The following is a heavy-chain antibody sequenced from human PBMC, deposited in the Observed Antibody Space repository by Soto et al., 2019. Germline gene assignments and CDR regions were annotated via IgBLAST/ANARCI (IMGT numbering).Heavy chain of an antibody. CDR3: AKYPDYVWGNYRYTWEY. CDR2: ISGSGGST. Sequence: GGSLRLSCAASGFTFSSYAMSWVRQAPGKGLEWVSAISGSGGSTYYADSVKGRFTISRDNSKNTLYLQMNSLRAEDTAVYYCAKYPDYVWGNYRYTWEYWGQGTLVTVSS. J-gene: IGHJ4*01. CDR1: GFTFSSYA. D-gene: IGHD3-16*02. V-gene: IGHV3-23*01.